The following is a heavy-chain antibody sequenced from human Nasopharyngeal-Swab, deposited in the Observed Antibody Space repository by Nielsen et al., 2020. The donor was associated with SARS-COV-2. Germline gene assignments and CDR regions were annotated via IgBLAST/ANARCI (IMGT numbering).Heavy chain of an antibody. V-gene: IGHV1-69*06. J-gene: IGHJ6*03. Sequence: WVRQAPGQGLEWMGGIIPIFGTANYAQKFQGRVTITADKSTSTAYMELSSLRSEDTAVYYCARSGDSNYRRPPYYYMDVWGKGTTVTVSS. CDR2: IIPIFGTA. CDR3: ARSGDSNYRRPPYYYMDV. D-gene: IGHD6-13*01.